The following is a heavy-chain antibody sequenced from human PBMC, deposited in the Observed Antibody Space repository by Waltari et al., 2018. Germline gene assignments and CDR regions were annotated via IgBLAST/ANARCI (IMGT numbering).Heavy chain of an antibody. CDR3: ARESYSSSAGYFYYYGLDV. D-gene: IGHD6-6*01. V-gene: IGHV4-31*03. Sequence: QVQLQESGPGLVKPSQTLSLTCTVSGDSISSVGYYWTWIRQQPGKGLECIGYIQYSGSTYYNPSLKSRVTISIDTSKKQFSLKLTSVTAADTAVYYCARESYSSSAGYFYYYGLDVWGQGTTVTVSS. CDR2: IQYSGST. CDR1: GDSISSVGYY. J-gene: IGHJ6*02.